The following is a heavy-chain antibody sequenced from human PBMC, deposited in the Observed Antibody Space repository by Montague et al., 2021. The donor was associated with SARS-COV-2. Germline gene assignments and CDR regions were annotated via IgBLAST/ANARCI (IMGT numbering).Heavy chain of an antibody. V-gene: IGHV3-7*01. CDR1: GFTFSSYW. J-gene: IGHJ6*02. CDR2: IKQDGSET. D-gene: IGHD6-13*01. Sequence: SLRLSCAASGFTFSSYWMSWVRQAPGKGLEWVANIKQDGSETYYVDSVKGRFTISRDNAKNSLYLQMNSLRAEDTAVYYCARDTLAAAGTVVSGSYFHYYYYGMDVWGQGTTVTVSS. CDR3: ARDTLAAAGTVVSGSYFHYYYYGMDV.